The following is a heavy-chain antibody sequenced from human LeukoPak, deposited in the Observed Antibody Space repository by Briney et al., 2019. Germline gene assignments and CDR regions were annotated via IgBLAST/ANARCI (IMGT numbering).Heavy chain of an antibody. V-gene: IGHV1-69*13. Sequence: SVKVSCKASGGTFSSYAISWVRQAPGQGLEWMGGIIPIFGTANYAQKFQGRVTITADESTSTAYMELSSLRSEDTAVYYCARGPLYCTNGVCRNPPKYYYYYYYMDVWGKGTTVTISS. J-gene: IGHJ6*03. CDR2: IIPIFGTA. D-gene: IGHD2-8*01. CDR1: GGTFSSYA. CDR3: ARGPLYCTNGVCRNPPKYYYYYYYMDV.